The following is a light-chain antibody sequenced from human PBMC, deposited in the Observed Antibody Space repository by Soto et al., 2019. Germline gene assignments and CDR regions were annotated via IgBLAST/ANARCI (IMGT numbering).Light chain of an antibody. CDR1: SGSVSTNYY. V-gene: IGLV8-61*01. CDR2: NTN. J-gene: IGLJ2*01. CDR3: VLYMGLGISV. Sequence: QTVVTQEPSFSVSPGGTVTFTCGLSSGSVSTNYYPSWYQQTPGQAPRTLIYNTNSRSSGVPDRFSGSILGNKAALTITGAQADDESDYYCVLYMGLGISVFGGGTKLTVI.